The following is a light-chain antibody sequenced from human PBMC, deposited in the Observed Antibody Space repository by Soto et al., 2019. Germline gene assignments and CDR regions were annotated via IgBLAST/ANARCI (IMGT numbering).Light chain of an antibody. J-gene: IGLJ1*01. CDR3: CSYAGSFIFV. V-gene: IGLV2-11*01. CDR2: DVT. CDR1: RNDVGGYNY. Sequence: QSALTQPRSVSGSPGQSVTISCTGTRNDVGGYNYVSWYQQHPGKAPKLMIYDVTKRPSGVPDRFSGSKSGSTASLTISGLQAEDEADSYCCSYAGSFIFVFGTGTKLTVL.